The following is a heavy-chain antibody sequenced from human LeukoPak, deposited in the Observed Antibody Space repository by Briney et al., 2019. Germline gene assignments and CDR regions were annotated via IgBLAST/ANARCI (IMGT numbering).Heavy chain of an antibody. V-gene: IGHV3-23*03. CDR1: GFTFGSYG. D-gene: IGHD3-10*01. Sequence: GGSLRLSCAASGFTFGSYGMSWVRQAPGKGLEWVSVIYSGGSTYYADSVKGRFTISRDNSKNTLYLQMNSLRAEDTALYYCARPASRGVGRYFDLWGRGTLVTVSS. J-gene: IGHJ2*01. CDR2: IYSGGST. CDR3: ARPASRGVGRYFDL.